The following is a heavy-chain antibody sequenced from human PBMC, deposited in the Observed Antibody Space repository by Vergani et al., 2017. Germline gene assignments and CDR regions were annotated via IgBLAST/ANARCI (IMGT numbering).Heavy chain of an antibody. J-gene: IGHJ5*02. CDR1: EYSFSNYW. CDR3: AGHTNYTVS. Sequence: EVELVQSGPEMRKPGESLKISCEGSEYSFSNYWIGWVRQMPGKGLEWMGIIYPADSDTRYSPSFQGQGTISADKSTSTAVLQWDSLKASDSALYYCAGHTNYTVSWGQGTLVTVSS. V-gene: IGHV5-51*01. CDR2: IYPADSDT. D-gene: IGHD5-24*01.